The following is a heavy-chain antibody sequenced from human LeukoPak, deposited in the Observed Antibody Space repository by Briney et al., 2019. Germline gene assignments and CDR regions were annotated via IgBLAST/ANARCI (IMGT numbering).Heavy chain of an antibody. CDR2: ISYSGSA. V-gene: IGHV4-31*03. D-gene: IGHD3-3*01. J-gene: IGHJ2*01. Sequence: KTSETLSLTCTVSGXSISSGSYYWTWIRQHPGKGLEWIGYISYSGSAYYNPSLKSRATISVDTSKNQFSLKMTSVSAADTAVYYTARAILTPSGYVWHFDLWGRGTLVSVSS. CDR3: ARAILTPSGYVWHFDL. CDR1: GXSISSGSYY.